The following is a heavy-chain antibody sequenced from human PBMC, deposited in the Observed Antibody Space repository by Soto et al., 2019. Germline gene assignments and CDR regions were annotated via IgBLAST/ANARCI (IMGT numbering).Heavy chain of an antibody. CDR2: INADNGHT. V-gene: IGHV1-3*01. CDR3: ARDFGSWGIDH. J-gene: IGHJ4*02. D-gene: IGHD3-16*01. CDR1: GYTFTKYA. Sequence: EASVKVSCKTSGYTFTKYAIHWVRQAPGQRLEWMGWINADNGHTKYSQKFQARVTITRDTSASTAYMELSRLRSEDTAVYYCARDFGSWGIDHWGLGTLVT.